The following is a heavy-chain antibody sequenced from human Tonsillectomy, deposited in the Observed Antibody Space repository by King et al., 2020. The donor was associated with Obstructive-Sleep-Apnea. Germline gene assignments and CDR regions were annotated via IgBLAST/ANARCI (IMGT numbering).Heavy chain of an antibody. V-gene: IGHV4-34*01. Sequence: VQLQQWGAGLLKPSETLSLTCAVYGGSFRGYYWSWIRQPPGKGLESIGEINHSGSTNYNPSLKSRVTISVDTSKNQFSLKLSSVTAADTAVYYCARLQLGSGRSWFDPWGQGALVTVSS. CDR2: INHSGST. J-gene: IGHJ5*02. D-gene: IGHD3-10*01. CDR3: ARLQLGSGRSWFDP. CDR1: GGSFRGYY.